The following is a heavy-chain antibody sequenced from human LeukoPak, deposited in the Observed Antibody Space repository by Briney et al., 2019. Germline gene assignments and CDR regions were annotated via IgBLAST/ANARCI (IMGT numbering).Heavy chain of an antibody. Sequence: GGSLRLSCAASGFTFSSYGMHWVRQAPGKGLEWVAFIRYDGSNKYYADSVKGRFTISRDNSKNTLYLQMNSLRAEDTAVYYCAKDEEAAGTGLDYWGQGTLVTVSS. D-gene: IGHD6-13*01. J-gene: IGHJ4*02. CDR2: IRYDGSNK. CDR3: AKDEEAAGTGLDY. V-gene: IGHV3-30*02. CDR1: GFTFSSYG.